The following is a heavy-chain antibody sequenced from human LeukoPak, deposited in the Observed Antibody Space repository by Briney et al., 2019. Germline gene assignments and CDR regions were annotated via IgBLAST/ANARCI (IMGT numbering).Heavy chain of an antibody. CDR1: GFTFSRYG. V-gene: IGHV3-33*01. CDR2: IWYDGSNE. J-gene: IGHJ4*02. CDR3: AREQTSSSPAPLGY. D-gene: IGHD2-15*01. Sequence: PGGSLRLSCTASGFTFSRYGMHWVRQGPGKGLEWAATIWYDGSNEYYAASVKGRFTISRDNSKNTLFLQMNTLRADDTAVYYCAREQTSSSPAPLGYWGQGTLVTVSS.